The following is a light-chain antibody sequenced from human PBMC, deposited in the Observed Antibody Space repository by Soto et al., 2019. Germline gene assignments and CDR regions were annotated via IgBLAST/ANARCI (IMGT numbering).Light chain of an antibody. V-gene: IGLV2-14*01. CDR3: SSYTSSSTF. CDR2: DVS. Sequence: SVVTQPASLSGSPGQSITISCTGTSSDVGGYNYVSWYQQHPGKAPKLMIYDVSNRPSGVSNRFSGSKSGNTASLTISGLQAEDEADYYCSSYTSSSTFFGTGTKVTVL. CDR1: SSDVGGYNY. J-gene: IGLJ1*01.